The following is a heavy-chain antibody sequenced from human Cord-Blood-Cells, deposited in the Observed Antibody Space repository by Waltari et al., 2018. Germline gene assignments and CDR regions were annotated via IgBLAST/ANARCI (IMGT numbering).Heavy chain of an antibody. V-gene: IGHV4-34*01. Sequence: QVQLQQWGAGLLKPSETLSLTCAVHGGSFSGYYWSWIRQPPGRGLEWIGEINHSGSTNYNPSLKSRVTISVDTSKNQFSLKLSSVTAADTAVYYCARDPSSSWYFDYWGQGTLVTVSS. CDR3: ARDPSSSWYFDY. CDR1: GGSFSGYY. D-gene: IGHD6-13*01. CDR2: INHSGST. J-gene: IGHJ4*02.